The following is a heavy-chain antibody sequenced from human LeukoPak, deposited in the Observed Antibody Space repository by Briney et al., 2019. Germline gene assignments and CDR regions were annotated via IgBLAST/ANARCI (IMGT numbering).Heavy chain of an antibody. CDR1: GFSFSVYD. J-gene: IGHJ6*02. D-gene: IGHD2-2*01. V-gene: IGHV3-23*01. CDR2: ISGSGGST. Sequence: PGRSLRLSCAASGFSFSVYDLHWVRQAPGKGLEWVSAISGSGGSTYYADSVKGRFTISRDNSKNTLYLQMNSLRAEDTAVYYCASTTRYCSSTSCYSDYYYYGMDVWGQGTTVTVSS. CDR3: ASTTRYCSSTSCYSDYYYYGMDV.